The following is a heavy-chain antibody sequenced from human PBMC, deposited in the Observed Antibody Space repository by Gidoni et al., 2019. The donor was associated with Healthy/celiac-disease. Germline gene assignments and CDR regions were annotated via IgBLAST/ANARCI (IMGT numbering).Heavy chain of an antibody. CDR3: ARARLTLYYYYYGMDV. V-gene: IGHV4-30-4*01. D-gene: IGHD3-16*01. CDR1: GGSISSGDYY. CDR2: IYYSGST. Sequence: QVQLQESGPGLVKPSQTLSLTCTVPGGSISSGDYYWSWIRQPPGKGLEWIGYIYYSGSTYYNPSLKSRVTISVDTSKNQFSLKLSSVTAADTAVYYCARARLTLYYYYYGMDVWGQGTTVTVSS. J-gene: IGHJ6*02.